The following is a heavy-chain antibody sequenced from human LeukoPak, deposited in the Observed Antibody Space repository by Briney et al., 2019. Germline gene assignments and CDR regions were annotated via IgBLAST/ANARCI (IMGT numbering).Heavy chain of an antibody. Sequence: GGSLRLSCAASGFTFSSYAMSWVRQAPGKGLEWVSDISGSGGSTYYADSVKGRLTISRDNSKNTLYLQMNSLRAEDTAVYYYAKDPRDYDFWSGYSYYMDVWGKGTTVTVSS. CDR1: GFTFSSYA. V-gene: IGHV3-23*01. D-gene: IGHD3-3*01. CDR2: ISGSGGST. CDR3: AKDPRDYDFWSGYSYYMDV. J-gene: IGHJ6*03.